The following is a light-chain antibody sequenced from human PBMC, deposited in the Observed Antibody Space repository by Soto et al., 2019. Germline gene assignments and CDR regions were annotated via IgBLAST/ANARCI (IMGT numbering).Light chain of an antibody. CDR2: GAS. Sequence: EIVMTQSPATQSVAPGERASLSCRASQSVSSNLAWYQQTPGQAPRLLIYGASTRATDIPATFSGSGSGTEFTLTICSLQSEDFAVYYCQQYNSWPPRTFGQGTKVEIK. CDR1: QSVSSN. V-gene: IGKV3-15*01. J-gene: IGKJ1*01. CDR3: QQYNSWPPRT.